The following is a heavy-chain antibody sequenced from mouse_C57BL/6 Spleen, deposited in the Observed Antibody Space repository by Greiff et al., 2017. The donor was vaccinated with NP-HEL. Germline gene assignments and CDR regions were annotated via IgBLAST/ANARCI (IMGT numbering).Heavy chain of an antibody. Sequence: VQLQQSGPELVKPGASVKIPCKASGYTFTDYNMDWVKQSHGKSLEWIGDINPNNGGTIYNQKFKGKATLTVDKSSSTAYMELRSLTSEDTAVYYCARETYYSSLDVWGTGTTVTVSS. J-gene: IGHJ1*03. CDR3: ARETYYSSLDV. CDR1: GYTFTDYN. D-gene: IGHD2-12*01. V-gene: IGHV1-18*01. CDR2: INPNNGGT.